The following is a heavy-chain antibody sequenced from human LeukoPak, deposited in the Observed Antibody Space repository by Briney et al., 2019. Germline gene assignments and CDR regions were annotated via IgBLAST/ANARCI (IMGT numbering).Heavy chain of an antibody. D-gene: IGHD6-19*01. CDR1: GGTFSSYA. Sequence: VASVKVSCKASGGTFSSYAISWVRQAPGQGLEWMGWINPNSGGTNYAQKFQGRVTMTRDTSISTAYMELSRLRSDDTAVYYCARERLSINWFDPWGQGTLVTVSS. CDR3: ARERLSINWFDP. J-gene: IGHJ5*02. CDR2: INPNSGGT. V-gene: IGHV1-2*02.